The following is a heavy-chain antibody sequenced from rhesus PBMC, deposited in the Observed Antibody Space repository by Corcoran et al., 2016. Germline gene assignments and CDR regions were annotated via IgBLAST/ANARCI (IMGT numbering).Heavy chain of an antibody. J-gene: IGHJ6*01. Sequence: EVRLVESGGGLVQPGGFLILFCAASGFTFSECYVGWVRQVPGKGPEWVCLISNQTKGGTAEYAASVKGIIPLSRNDSKSIASLQMNSRKTTGSAVYYCARDGGYNWNYRGLDSGGQGVVVTVSS. CDR2: ISNQTKGGTA. V-gene: IGHV3-116*02. CDR1: GFTFSECY. CDR3: ARDGGYNWNYRGLDS. D-gene: IGHD1-26*01.